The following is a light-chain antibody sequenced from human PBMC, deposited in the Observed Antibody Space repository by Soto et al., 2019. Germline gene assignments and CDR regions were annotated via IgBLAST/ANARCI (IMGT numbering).Light chain of an antibody. J-gene: IGKJ3*01. CDR3: QQFGSSPGFT. V-gene: IGKV3-20*01. CDR1: QSINSRY. CDR2: GAS. Sequence: EIVLTQSPGTLSLSPGERATLSCRASQSINSRYLAWYQQKPGQAPRLLIYGASSRATGTPDRFSGSGSGTDFTLTISRQEPEDFAVYYCQQFGSSPGFTFGPGTKVDIK.